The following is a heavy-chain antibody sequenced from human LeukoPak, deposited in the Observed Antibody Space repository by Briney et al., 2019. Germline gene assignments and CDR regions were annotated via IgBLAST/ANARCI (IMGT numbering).Heavy chain of an antibody. J-gene: IGHJ4*02. CDR2: INHSGST. D-gene: IGHD3-22*01. CDR3: ARDNQYYYDSSGYSLGY. CDR1: GGSFSGYY. Sequence: SETLSLTCAVYGGSFSGYYWSWIRQPPGKGLEWIGEINHSGSTNYNPSLKSRVTISVDTSKNQFSLKLSSVTAADTAVYYCARDNQYYYDSSGYSLGYWGQGTLVTVSS. V-gene: IGHV4-34*01.